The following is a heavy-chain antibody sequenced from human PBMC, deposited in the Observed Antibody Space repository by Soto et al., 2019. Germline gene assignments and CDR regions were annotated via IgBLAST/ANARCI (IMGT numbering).Heavy chain of an antibody. CDR1: GGSISSGGYY. V-gene: IGHV4-31*03. CDR2: IYYSGST. Sequence: SETLSLTCTVSGGSISSGGYYWSWIRQHPGKGPEWIGYIYYSGSTYYNPSLKSRVTISVDTSKNQFSLKLSSVTAADTAVYYCASVLAAAGTGWFDPWGQGTLVTVSS. D-gene: IGHD6-13*01. J-gene: IGHJ5*02. CDR3: ASVLAAAGTGWFDP.